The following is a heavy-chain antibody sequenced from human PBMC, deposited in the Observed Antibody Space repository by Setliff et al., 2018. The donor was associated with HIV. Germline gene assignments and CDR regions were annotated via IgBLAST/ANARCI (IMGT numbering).Heavy chain of an antibody. CDR3: AKDGISGGAYPPYYFDY. V-gene: IGHV3-23*01. CDR2: ISGTGGST. CDR1: GLTFSSYA. J-gene: IGHJ4*01. D-gene: IGHD2-15*01. Sequence: GGSLRLSCAASGLTFSSYAMTWVRQAPGKGLEWVSAISGTGGSTYYADSVKGRFTISRDNSKNTLYLQMNSLRAEDAAIYYCAKDGISGGAYPPYYFDYWGHGTLVTVSS.